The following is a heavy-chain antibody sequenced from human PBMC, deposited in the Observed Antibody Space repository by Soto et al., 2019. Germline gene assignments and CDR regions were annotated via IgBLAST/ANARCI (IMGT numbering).Heavy chain of an antibody. D-gene: IGHD6-13*01. CDR2: ISFDGSKI. CDR3: ANLLNVAAAGTPHYYGMDV. J-gene: IGHJ6*02. V-gene: IGHV3-30-3*01. CDR1: GFTFSIFA. Sequence: GGSLRLSCAASGFTFSIFAMHWVRQAPGKGLEWVAFISFDGSKIYYADSVKGRFTISRDNSKNRPYLQVNSLRAEDAAVYHCANLLNVAAAGTPHYYGMDVWGQGTTVTVSS.